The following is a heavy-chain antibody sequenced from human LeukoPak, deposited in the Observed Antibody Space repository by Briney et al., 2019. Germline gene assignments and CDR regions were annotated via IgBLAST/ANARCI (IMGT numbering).Heavy chain of an antibody. V-gene: IGHV4-38-2*01. D-gene: IGHD3-16*02. J-gene: IGHJ4*02. CDR3: ARHEEITFGGVIATTGFDY. CDR1: GYSISSGYY. Sequence: PSETLSLTCAVSGYSISSGYYWGWIRQPPGKGLEGIGSIYHSGSTYYNPSLKSRVTISVDTSNNQFSLKLSSVTAADTAVYYCARHEEITFGGVIATTGFDYWGQGTLVTVSS. CDR2: IYHSGST.